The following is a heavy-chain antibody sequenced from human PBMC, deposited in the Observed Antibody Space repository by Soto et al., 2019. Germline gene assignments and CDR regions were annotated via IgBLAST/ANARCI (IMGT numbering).Heavy chain of an antibody. D-gene: IGHD2-8*01. Sequence: QVQLVQSGAEVREPGSSVKVSCEASGGTFRGIPINGCRKAPGQGLEWMGGIIPMFGKPNYAEKFLGRVTISADESTRTAYMEVTRLKSEDTAVYYCARSMETNYFYCMDVWGLGTTVTVSS. CDR2: IIPMFGKP. J-gene: IGHJ6*02. CDR3: ARSMETNYFYCMDV. CDR1: GGTFRGIP. V-gene: IGHV1-69*01.